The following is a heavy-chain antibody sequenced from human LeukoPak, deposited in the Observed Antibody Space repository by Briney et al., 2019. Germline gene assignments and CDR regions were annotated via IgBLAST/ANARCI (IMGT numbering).Heavy chain of an antibody. CDR1: GGSISSSSYC. J-gene: IGHJ4*02. V-gene: IGHV4-39*01. Sequence: SETLSLTCTVSGGSISSSSYCWGWIRQPPGKGLEWIGSIYYSGSTYYNPSLKSRVTISVDTSKNQFSLKLSSVTAADTAVYYCARFRGFGELFLIWGQGTLVTVSS. CDR3: ARFRGFGELFLI. D-gene: IGHD3-10*01. CDR2: IYYSGST.